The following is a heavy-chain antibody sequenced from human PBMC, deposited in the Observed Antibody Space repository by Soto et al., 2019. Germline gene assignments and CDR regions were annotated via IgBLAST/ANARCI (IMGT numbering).Heavy chain of an antibody. V-gene: IGHV3-30*18. CDR2: ISYDGSNK. CDR3: AKGGGSGSSCSLYYYCGMDV. CDR1: GFTFSSYG. Sequence: QVQLVESGGGVVQPGRSLRLSCAASGFTFSSYGMHWVRQAPGKGLEWVALISYDGSNKYYADSVKGRFTISRDNSKNTRYLQMNSPGAEDTAVYYCAKGGGSGSSCSLYYYCGMDVWGQGTTVTVSS. J-gene: IGHJ6*02. D-gene: IGHD6-6*01.